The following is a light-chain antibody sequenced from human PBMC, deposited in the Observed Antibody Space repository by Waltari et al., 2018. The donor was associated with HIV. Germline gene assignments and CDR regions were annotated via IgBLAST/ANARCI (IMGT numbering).Light chain of an antibody. J-gene: IGLJ1*01. CDR1: SYNIGAGYD. CDR3: QSYDSSLSGFV. Sequence: QSVLTQPPSVSRAPGQRVSISCTGSSYNIGAGYDVHWYQQLPGTAPKLLIYGNRNLPSGVPDRFSGSKSGTSASLAITGLQAEDEADYSCQSYDSSLSGFVFGTGTKVTVL. V-gene: IGLV1-40*01. CDR2: GNR.